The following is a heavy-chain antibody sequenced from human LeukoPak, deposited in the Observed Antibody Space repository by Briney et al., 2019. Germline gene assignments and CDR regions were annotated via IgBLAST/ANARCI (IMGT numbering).Heavy chain of an antibody. CDR1: GYTFTSYA. CDR2: INAGNGNT. J-gene: IGHJ6*02. Sequence: ASVKVSCKASGYTFTSYAMYWVRQAPGQRLEWMGWINAGNGNTKYSQKFQGRVTITRDTSASTAYMELSSLRSEDTAVYYCARDGRPRGYYYGMDVWGQGTTVTVSS. D-gene: IGHD1-26*01. V-gene: IGHV1-3*01. CDR3: ARDGRPRGYYYGMDV.